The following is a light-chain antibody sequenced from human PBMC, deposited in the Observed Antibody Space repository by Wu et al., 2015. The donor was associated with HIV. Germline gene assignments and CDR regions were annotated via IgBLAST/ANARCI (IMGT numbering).Light chain of an antibody. J-gene: IGKJ3*01. CDR3: QQPTNFFT. CDR2: DAS. Sequence: EIVLTQSPTTLSLSPGERATLSCRASQSVGTFLAWYQQKPGQAPRLLIYDASNRATGIPARFSGSGSGTDFTLTISSLEPEDFAVYYCQQPTNFFTFGPGTRVDV. CDR1: QSVGTF. V-gene: IGKV3-11*01.